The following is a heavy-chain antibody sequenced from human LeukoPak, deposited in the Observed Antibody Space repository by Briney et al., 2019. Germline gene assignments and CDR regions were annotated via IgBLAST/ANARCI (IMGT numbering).Heavy chain of an antibody. J-gene: IGHJ4*02. Sequence: SGGSLRLSCAASGFTFSSYAMSWVRQAPGKGLEWVSAISGSGGSTYYADSMKGRFTISRDNSKNTLYLQMNSLRAEDTAVYYCAKVGLYYYDSSGSSYWGQGTLVTVSS. CDR1: GFTFSSYA. V-gene: IGHV3-23*01. D-gene: IGHD3-22*01. CDR3: AKVGLYYYDSSGSSY. CDR2: ISGSGGST.